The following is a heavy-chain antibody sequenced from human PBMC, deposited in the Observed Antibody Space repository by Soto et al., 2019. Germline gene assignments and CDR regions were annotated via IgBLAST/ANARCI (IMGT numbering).Heavy chain of an antibody. D-gene: IGHD3-10*01. V-gene: IGHV1-18*04. CDR3: VRESGVAVIVKGEVEF. CDR1: GFTFSRHS. Sequence: VQLVQSGAEVKKPGASVKVSCKASGFTFSRHSISWVRQAPGQGLEWMGWISGNNGKAHYAAKFQDRVNTTTETSTNTAHMELRSLRSDDTAIYNWVRESGVAVIVKGEVEFWGEGNLVSVSS. CDR2: ISGNNGKA. J-gene: IGHJ4*02.